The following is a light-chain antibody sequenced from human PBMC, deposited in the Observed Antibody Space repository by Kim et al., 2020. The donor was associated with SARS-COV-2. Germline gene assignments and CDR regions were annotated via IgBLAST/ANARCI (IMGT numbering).Light chain of an antibody. CDR1: KLGDKY. J-gene: IGLJ2*01. V-gene: IGLV3-1*01. Sequence: SSELTQPPSVSVSPGQTASITCSGDKLGDKYTWWYQQKPGQSPLMVIYKDRKRPSGIPERFSASNSGNTATLTISGTQAMDEAEYYCQAWDSSTVVFGGGTQLTVL. CDR3: QAWDSSTVV. CDR2: KDR.